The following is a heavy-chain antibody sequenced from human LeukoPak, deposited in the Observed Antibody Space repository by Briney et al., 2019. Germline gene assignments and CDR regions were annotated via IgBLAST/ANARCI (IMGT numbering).Heavy chain of an antibody. Sequence: GGSLRLSCAASGFTFSSYWMHWVRQAPGKGLVWVSRINSDGSSTSYADSVKGRFTISRDNAKNTLYLQMNSLRAEDTAVYYCAGSLAYCGGDCRLGDYWGQGTLVTVSS. CDR3: AGSLAYCGGDCRLGDY. CDR2: INSDGSST. V-gene: IGHV3-74*01. D-gene: IGHD2-21*02. J-gene: IGHJ4*02. CDR1: GFTFSSYW.